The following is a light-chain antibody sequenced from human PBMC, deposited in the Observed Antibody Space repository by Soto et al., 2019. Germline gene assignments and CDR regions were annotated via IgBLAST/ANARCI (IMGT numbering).Light chain of an antibody. CDR3: HSYDTSLSGGV. J-gene: IGLJ2*01. Sequence: QSVLTQPPSVSGAPGQRVTISCTGSSSNIGAGYDVHWYQQIPGTAPKLLMYGNSLRPSGVPDRFSGSKSGTSASLAITGLRAEDEADYYCHSYDTSLSGGVFGGGTKLTVL. CDR1: SSNIGAGYD. CDR2: GNS. V-gene: IGLV1-40*01.